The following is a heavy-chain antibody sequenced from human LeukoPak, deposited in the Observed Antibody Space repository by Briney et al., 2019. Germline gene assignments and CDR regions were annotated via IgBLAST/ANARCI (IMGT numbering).Heavy chain of an antibody. CDR2: ISYSGST. CDR1: GGSISSGTDY. D-gene: IGHD5-24*01. V-gene: IGHV4-31*03. J-gene: IGHJ4*02. Sequence: PSKTLSLTCTDSGGSISSGTDYWSWIRQHPGKGLEWIGYISYSGSTYYNPSLKTRLTISVDTSKNPFSLKLGSVTAADTAFYYCARADMAIGFDFWGRGTLVTVSS. CDR3: ARADMAIGFDF.